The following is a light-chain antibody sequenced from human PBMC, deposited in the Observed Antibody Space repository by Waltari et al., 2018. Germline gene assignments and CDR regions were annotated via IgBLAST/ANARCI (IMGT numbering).Light chain of an antibody. V-gene: IGLV3-21*02. CDR3: QVWDDSNNSGV. CDR1: NIESKG. CDR2: VDS. Sequence: SYVLTQTPSVSLAPGQTARITCGGDNIESKGVHWYQLQPGQAPVLVMFVDSDRPPGIPDRFSGSNSGNTATLTISRVEDEDEADYFCQVWDDSNNSGVFGGGTKLTVL. J-gene: IGLJ2*01.